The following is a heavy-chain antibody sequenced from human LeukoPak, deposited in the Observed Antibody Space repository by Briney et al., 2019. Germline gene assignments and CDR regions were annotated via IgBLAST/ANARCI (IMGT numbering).Heavy chain of an antibody. CDR1: GDSIRSYY. Sequence: TSSETLSLTCTVSGDSIRSYYWSWIRQPPGKGLEWIGYINSSGNTKHNPSLKSRVTISSDTSKNQFSLKLSSVTAADTALYYCARQIYDTGSYRIDYWGQGILVTVSS. CDR2: INSSGNT. D-gene: IGHD3-22*01. J-gene: IGHJ4*02. CDR3: ARQIYDTGSYRIDY. V-gene: IGHV4-59*08.